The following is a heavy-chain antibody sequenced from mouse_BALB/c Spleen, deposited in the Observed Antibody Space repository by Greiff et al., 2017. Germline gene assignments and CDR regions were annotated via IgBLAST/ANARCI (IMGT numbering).Heavy chain of an antibody. Sequence: QVQLKQPGAELVKPGASVKLSCKASGYTFTSYWLHWVKQRPGQGLEWIGEINPSNGRTNYNEKFKSKATLTVDKSSSTAYMQLSSLTSEDSAVYYCARGGITTRDWDFDVWGAGTTVNVSS. CDR2: INPSNGRT. V-gene: IGHV1S81*02. J-gene: IGHJ1*01. D-gene: IGHD2-4*01. CDR3: ARGGITTRDWDFDV. CDR1: GYTFTSYW.